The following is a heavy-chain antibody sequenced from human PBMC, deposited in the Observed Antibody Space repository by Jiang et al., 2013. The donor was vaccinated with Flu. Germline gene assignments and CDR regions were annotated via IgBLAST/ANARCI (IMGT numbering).Heavy chain of an antibody. J-gene: IGHJ5*02. Sequence: SLKISCKGSGYRFTSYWIGWVRQMPGKGLEWMGIIYPGDSDARYSPSFQGQVTISAGKSINTAYLQWSSLKASDSAMYYCARHSRYCTDGECIKGRFDPWGQGTLVTVFS. CDR3: ARHSRYCTDGECIKGRFDP. V-gene: IGHV5-51*01. CDR1: GYRFTSYW. D-gene: IGHD2-8*01. CDR2: IYPGDSDA.